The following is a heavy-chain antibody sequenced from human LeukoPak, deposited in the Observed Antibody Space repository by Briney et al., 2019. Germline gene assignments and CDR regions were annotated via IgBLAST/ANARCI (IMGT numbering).Heavy chain of an antibody. V-gene: IGHV3-9*01. CDR2: ISWNSGSI. J-gene: IGHJ4*02. Sequence: GGSLRLSCAGSGFIFNNYAMHWVRQPPGKGLEWVSGISWNSGSIDYADSVKGRFTISRDNAMNSPYLQMNSLRVEDTAFYYCAKDNRRHYTSGPNPDSLHWGQGALVTVSS. D-gene: IGHD6-19*01. CDR1: GFIFNNYA. CDR3: AKDNRRHYTSGPNPDSLH.